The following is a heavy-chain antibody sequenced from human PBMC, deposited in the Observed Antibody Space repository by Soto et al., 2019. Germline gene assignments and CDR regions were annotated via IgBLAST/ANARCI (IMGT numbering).Heavy chain of an antibody. V-gene: IGHV5-51*01. Sequence: GESLKISCKGSGYSFTSYWIGWVRQMPGKGLEWMGIIYPGDSDTRYSPSFQGQVTISADKSISTAYLQWSSLKASDTAMYYCARLRNYYDSSGYYGDAFDIWGQGTMVTVPS. CDR2: IYPGDSDT. D-gene: IGHD3-22*01. CDR1: GYSFTSYW. CDR3: ARLRNYYDSSGYYGDAFDI. J-gene: IGHJ3*02.